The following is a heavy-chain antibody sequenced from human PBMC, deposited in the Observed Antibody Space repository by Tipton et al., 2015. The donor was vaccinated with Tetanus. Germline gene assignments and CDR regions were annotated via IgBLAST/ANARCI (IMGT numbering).Heavy chain of an antibody. CDR3: AGVTAQRTELYFEH. V-gene: IGHV4-59*02. J-gene: IGHJ1*01. Sequence: GLVKPSETLSLTCTVSGDSVSGYYWSWIRQPPGKGLEWVGYVYYTGDTNYNPSLKSRVTISEDRSQNQISLRLRSVTAADTAVYYCAGVTAQRTELYFEHWGQGTQVTVSS. CDR1: GDSVSGYY. D-gene: IGHD2-8*02. CDR2: VYYTGDT.